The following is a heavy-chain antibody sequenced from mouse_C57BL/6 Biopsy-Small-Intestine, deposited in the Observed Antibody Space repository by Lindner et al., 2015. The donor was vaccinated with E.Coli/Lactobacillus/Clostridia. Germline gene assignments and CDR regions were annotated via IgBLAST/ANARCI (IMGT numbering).Heavy chain of an antibody. CDR2: VYPRDGSF. J-gene: IGHJ2*01. V-gene: IGHV1-85*01. CDR1: GYTFTSYD. D-gene: IGHD1-2*01. Sequence: VQLQESGPEVVKPGASVKLSCKASGYTFTSYDINWVKQRPGQGLEWIGWVYPRDGSFRYNEKFKDKATLTVDTSSSTAHMELHSLTSEDSAVYFCARDYGYYFDYWGQGTTLTVSS. CDR3: ARDYGYYFDY.